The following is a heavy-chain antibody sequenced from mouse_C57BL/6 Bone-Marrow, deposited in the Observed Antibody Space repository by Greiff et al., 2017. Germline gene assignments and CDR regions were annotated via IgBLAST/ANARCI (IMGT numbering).Heavy chain of an antibody. Sequence: QVQLQQPGAELVMPGASVKLSCKASGYTFTSYWMHWVKQRPGQGLAWIGELDPSASYTNYNQKLKGKSTLTVAKSSSTAYRQLSSLTSEDSAVYDCARSPNYGSSLYYAMDYWGQGASGTVSA. CDR3: ARSPNYGSSLYYAMDY. CDR1: GYTFTSYW. J-gene: IGHJ4*01. CDR2: LDPSASYT. D-gene: IGHD1-1*01. V-gene: IGHV1-69*01.